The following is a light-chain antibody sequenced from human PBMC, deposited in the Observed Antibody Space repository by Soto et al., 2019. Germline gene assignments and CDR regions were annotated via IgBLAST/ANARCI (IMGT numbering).Light chain of an antibody. CDR3: QQANSSPLT. CDR1: RGISSW. J-gene: IGKJ4*01. V-gene: IGKV1D-12*01. CDR2: DAS. Sequence: DIQMPQSPSSVSASVGDRVTITCRASRGISSWLAWYQQKPGKAPKILIYDASNLQNGVPSRFSGVVSGTYFTRAIITLQPEDFATYFFQQANSSPLTFGGGTRV.